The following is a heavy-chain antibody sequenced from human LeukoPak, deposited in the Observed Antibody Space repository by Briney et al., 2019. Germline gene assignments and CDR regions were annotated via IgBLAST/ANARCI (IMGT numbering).Heavy chain of an antibody. V-gene: IGHV4-39*01. CDR2: MYYSGSG. Sequence: PSETLSLTCTISGDSMGSSSYYWGWIRQAPGEGLEWIGSMYYSGSGSYSPSLKSRVTISLDTSNNRFSPKLNSVTAADTAVYYCATLTYYYSYLAVWGKGTTVTVSS. CDR1: GDSMGSSSYY. J-gene: IGHJ6*03. CDR3: ATLTYYYSYLAV.